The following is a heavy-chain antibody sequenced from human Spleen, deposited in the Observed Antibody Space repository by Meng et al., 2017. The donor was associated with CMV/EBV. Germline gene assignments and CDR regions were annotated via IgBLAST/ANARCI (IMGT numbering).Heavy chain of an antibody. CDR1: GFTFSSYW. Sequence: GGSLRLSCAASGFTFSSYWMSWVRQAPGKGLEWVANIKQDGSEKYYVDSVKGRFTISRDNAKNSLYLQMNSLRAEDTAVYYCAKVPLFGVVISLFDYWGQGTLVTVSS. CDR2: IKQDGSEK. J-gene: IGHJ4*02. CDR3: AKVPLFGVVISLFDY. V-gene: IGHV3-7*01. D-gene: IGHD3-3*01.